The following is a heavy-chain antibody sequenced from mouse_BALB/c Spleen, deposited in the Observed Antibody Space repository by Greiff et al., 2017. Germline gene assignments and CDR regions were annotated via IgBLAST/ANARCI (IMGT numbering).Heavy chain of an antibody. V-gene: IGHV7-3*02. CDR2: IRNKANGYTT. D-gene: IGHD2-3*01. CDR3: ARDGYSSY. Sequence: EVHLVESGGGLVQPGGSLRLSCATSGFTFTDYYMSWVRQPPGKALEWLGFIRNKANGYTTEYSASVKGRFTISRDNSQSILYLQMNTLRAEDSATYYCARDGYSSYWGQGTLVTVSA. CDR1: GFTFTDYY. J-gene: IGHJ3*01.